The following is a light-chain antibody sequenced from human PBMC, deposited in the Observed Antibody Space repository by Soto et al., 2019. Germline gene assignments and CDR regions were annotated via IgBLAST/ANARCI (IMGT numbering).Light chain of an antibody. CDR3: QQGYSTLPT. J-gene: IGKJ1*01. CDR2: AAS. Sequence: DIQMTQSPSSLSASVGDRVTITCRASQSISSYLNWYQQKPGKAPKLLICAASRMHSGVPSTFSGRGSGTDSTFSVSSVQAVDFATYYCQQGYSTLPTFGQGTKVEIK. V-gene: IGKV1-39*01. CDR1: QSISSY.